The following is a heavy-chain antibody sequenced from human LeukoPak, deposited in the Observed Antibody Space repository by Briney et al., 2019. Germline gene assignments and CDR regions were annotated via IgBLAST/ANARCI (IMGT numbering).Heavy chain of an antibody. CDR3: ATRNYGDSYGAFDI. CDR1: GFTFSDYY. D-gene: IGHD4-17*01. CDR2: ISSSGSTI. J-gene: IGHJ3*02. V-gene: IGHV3-11*04. Sequence: GGSLRLSCAASGFTFSDYYMSWIRQAPGKGLEWVSYISSSGSTIYYADSVKGRFTISRDNAKNSLYLQMKSLRAEDTAVYYCATRNYGDSYGAFDIWGQGTMVTVSS.